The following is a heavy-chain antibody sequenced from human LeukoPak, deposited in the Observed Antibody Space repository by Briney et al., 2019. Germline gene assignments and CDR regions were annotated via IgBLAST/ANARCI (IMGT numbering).Heavy chain of an antibody. CDR2: ISDSGGRT. J-gene: IGHJ4*02. CDR3: AKRGVVIRVILVGLHKEAYYFDS. CDR1: GITLSNYG. D-gene: IGHD3-22*01. Sequence: QPGGSLRLSCAVSGITLSNYGMSWVRQAPGKGLEWVAGISDSGGRTNYADSVKGRFTISRDNPKNTLYLQMNSLRAEDTAVYFCAKRGVVIRVILVGLHKEAYYFDSWGQGALVTVSS. V-gene: IGHV3-23*01.